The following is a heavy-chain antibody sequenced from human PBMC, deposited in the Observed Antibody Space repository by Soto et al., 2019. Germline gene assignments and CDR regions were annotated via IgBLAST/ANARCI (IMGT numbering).Heavy chain of an antibody. CDR1: GGSVSSANYY. J-gene: IGHJ6*02. CDR3: ARAHYGDYGYGMDV. Sequence: SETLSLTCTVSGGSVSSANYYWGWIRQPPGKGLEWIGYIFHSGSPYYNPSLKSRVTISVDRSKNQFSLKLSSVTAADTAVYYCARAHYGDYGYGMDVWGQGTTVTVSS. CDR2: IFHSGSP. V-gene: IGHV4-30-2*01. D-gene: IGHD4-17*01.